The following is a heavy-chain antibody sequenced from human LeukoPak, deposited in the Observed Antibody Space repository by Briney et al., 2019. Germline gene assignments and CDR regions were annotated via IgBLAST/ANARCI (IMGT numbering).Heavy chain of an antibody. CDR2: IRFDGTIK. CDR1: GYTFSSYG. V-gene: IGHV3-30*02. CDR3: ARDRGNIVVAPNAIRGRFDP. D-gene: IGHD2-2*02. J-gene: IGHJ5*02. Sequence: PGGSLRLSCAASGYTFSSYGMHWVRQAPGKGLEWVAFIRFDGTIKDYADSVKGRFTISRDNSKNTLNLLMNSLRVEDTAMYHCARDRGNIVVAPNAIRGRFDPWGQGTLVTVSS.